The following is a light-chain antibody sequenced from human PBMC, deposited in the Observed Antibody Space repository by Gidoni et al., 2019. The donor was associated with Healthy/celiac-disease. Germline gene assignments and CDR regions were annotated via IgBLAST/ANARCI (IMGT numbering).Light chain of an antibody. CDR3: QQSYSIPPLT. V-gene: IGKV1-39*01. J-gene: IGKJ4*01. CDR2: AAS. CDR1: QSISIY. Sequence: DIQMTQSPSSLSASVGDRVTITCRASQSISIYLNWYQQKPGNAPKLLIYAASSLQSGVPSRFSGSGSGTDFTLTISSLQPEDFATYYCQQSYSIPPLTFGGGTKVEI.